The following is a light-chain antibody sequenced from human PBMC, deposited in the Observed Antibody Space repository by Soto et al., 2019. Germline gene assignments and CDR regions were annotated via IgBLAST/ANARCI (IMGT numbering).Light chain of an antibody. Sequence: QSVLTQPASVSGSPGQSITISCTGTSSDVGGHNYVSWDQQHPGKAPKLMIYEVSNRPSGVSNRFSGSKSGNTASLTISGLQAEDEADYYCSSYTSSSTLVVFGGGTKLTVL. V-gene: IGLV2-14*01. CDR1: SSDVGGHNY. CDR2: EVS. J-gene: IGLJ2*01. CDR3: SSYTSSSTLVV.